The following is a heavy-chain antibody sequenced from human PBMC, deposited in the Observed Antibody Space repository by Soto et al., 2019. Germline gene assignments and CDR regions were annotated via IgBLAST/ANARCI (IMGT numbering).Heavy chain of an antibody. CDR3: ARGSIGWFGEPAARTKNGFDP. Sequence: PSETLSLTCAVYGGSFTGYYWSWIRQPPGKGLEWIGEINHSGSTNYNPSLKSRVTIPVDTSKNQFSLKLSSVTAADTAVYYCARGSIGWFGEPAARTKNGFDPWGQGTLVTVSS. D-gene: IGHD3-10*01. CDR2: INHSGST. CDR1: GGSFTGYY. V-gene: IGHV4-34*01. J-gene: IGHJ5*02.